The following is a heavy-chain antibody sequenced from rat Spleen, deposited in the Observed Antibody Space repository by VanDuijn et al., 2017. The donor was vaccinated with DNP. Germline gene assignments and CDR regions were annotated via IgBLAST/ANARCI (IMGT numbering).Heavy chain of an antibody. CDR3: GRHYTY. D-gene: IGHD1-1*01. CDR1: GFSLTSYT. V-gene: IGHV2-6*01. J-gene: IGHJ2*01. CDR2: ISSGGST. Sequence: QVQLKESGPGLVQPSQTLSLTCTVSGFSLTSYTVNWVRQPPGKGLEWIAAISSGGSTYYNSALRSRLSISRDTSKSQVFLKMNRLQTEDTAMYFCGRHYTYWGQGVMVTVSS.